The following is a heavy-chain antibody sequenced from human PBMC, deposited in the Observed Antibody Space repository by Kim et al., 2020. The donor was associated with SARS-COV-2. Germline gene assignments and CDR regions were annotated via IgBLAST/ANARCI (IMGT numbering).Heavy chain of an antibody. Sequence: SVKVSCKASGGTFSSYAISWVRQAPGQGLEWMGGIIPIFGTANYAQKFQGRVTITADESTSTAYMELSSLRSEDTAVYYCARATAPGGYCSSTSCHNNNYYYYYGMDVWGQGTTVTVSS. CDR3: ARATAPGGYCSSTSCHNNNYYYYYGMDV. CDR1: GGTFSSYA. CDR2: IIPIFGTA. J-gene: IGHJ6*02. V-gene: IGHV1-69*13. D-gene: IGHD2-2*01.